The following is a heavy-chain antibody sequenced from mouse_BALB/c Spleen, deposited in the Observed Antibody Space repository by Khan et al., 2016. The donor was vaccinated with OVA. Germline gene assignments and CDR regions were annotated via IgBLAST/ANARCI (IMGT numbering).Heavy chain of an antibody. V-gene: IGHV2-6-1*01. CDR2: IWGDGNT. Sequence: VQLQESGPGLVAPSQSLSITCTISGFSLTSYGVHWVRQPPGKGLEWLVVIWGDGNTNYNSALKSRLSISKDNSKSQVFLKMNSLQTDDTAMYXCARPDYYCNYVPYFDVWGAGTSVTVSS. D-gene: IGHD2-1*01. CDR1: GFSLTSYG. J-gene: IGHJ1*01. CDR3: ARPDYYCNYVPYFDV.